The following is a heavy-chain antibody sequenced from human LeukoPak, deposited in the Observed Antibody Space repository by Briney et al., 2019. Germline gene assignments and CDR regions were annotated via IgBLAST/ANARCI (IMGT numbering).Heavy chain of an antibody. CDR3: ARIGYGYPVAY. Sequence: GASVKVSCKASGGTFSSYAIGWVRQAPGQGLEWMGGIIPIFGTANYAQKFQGRVTITADESTSTAYMELSSLRSEDTAVYYCARIGYGYPVAYWGQGTLVTVSS. V-gene: IGHV1-69*13. J-gene: IGHJ4*02. CDR1: GGTFSSYA. D-gene: IGHD5-18*01. CDR2: IIPIFGTA.